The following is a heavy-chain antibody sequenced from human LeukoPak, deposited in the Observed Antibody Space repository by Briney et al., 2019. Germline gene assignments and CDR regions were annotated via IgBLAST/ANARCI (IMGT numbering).Heavy chain of an antibody. CDR3: ARGAAGTRYYYYYMDV. D-gene: IGHD6-13*01. J-gene: IGHJ6*03. CDR1: GFTVSSNY. V-gene: IGHV3-53*01. Sequence: GGSLRLSCAASGFTVSSNYMSWVRQAPGKGLEWVSVIYSGGSTYYADSVKGRFTISRDNSKNTLYLQMNSLRAEDTAVYYCARGAAGTRYYYYYMDVWGKGTTVTISS. CDR2: IYSGGST.